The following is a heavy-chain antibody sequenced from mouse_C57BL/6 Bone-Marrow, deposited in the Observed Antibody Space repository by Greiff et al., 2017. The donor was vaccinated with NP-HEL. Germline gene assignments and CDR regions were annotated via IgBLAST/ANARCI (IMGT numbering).Heavy chain of an antibody. CDR3: AREGSNYWYFDV. CDR2: ISDGGSYT. J-gene: IGHJ1*03. CDR1: GFTFSSYA. Sequence: EVHLVESGGGLVKPGGSLKLSCAASGFTFSSYAMSWVRQTPEKRLEWVATISDGGSYTYYPDNVKGRFTISRDNANNNLYLQMSHLKSEDTAMYYCAREGSNYWYFDVWGTGTTVTVSS. V-gene: IGHV5-4*01. D-gene: IGHD1-1*01.